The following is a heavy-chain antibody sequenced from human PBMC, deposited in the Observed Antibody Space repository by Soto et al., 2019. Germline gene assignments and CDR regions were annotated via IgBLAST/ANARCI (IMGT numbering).Heavy chain of an antibody. Sequence: PGGSLRLSCAASGLTFSSYSRNWVRQAPGKGLEWVSSISSSSYIYYADSVKGRFTISRDNAKNSLYLQMNSLRAEDTAVYYCARGGRDYYGSGSYIPNYYYYGMDVWGQGTTVTVSS. D-gene: IGHD3-10*01. CDR2: ISSSSYI. J-gene: IGHJ6*02. CDR3: ARGGRDYYGSGSYIPNYYYYGMDV. CDR1: GLTFSSYS. V-gene: IGHV3-21*01.